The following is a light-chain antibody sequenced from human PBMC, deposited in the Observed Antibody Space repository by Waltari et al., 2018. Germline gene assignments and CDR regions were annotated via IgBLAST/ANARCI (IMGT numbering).Light chain of an antibody. CDR2: DAS. CDR1: QSINSW. CDR3: QQYKNWPWT. V-gene: IGKV1-5*01. J-gene: IGKJ1*01. Sequence: DIQMTQSPSTLSASVGDRVTITCRASQSINSWLAWYQQKPGKAPKLLIYDASSLESGVPSRFSGSGSGTEFTLTISSLQSEDFAVYYCQQYKNWPWTFGLGTKVEIK.